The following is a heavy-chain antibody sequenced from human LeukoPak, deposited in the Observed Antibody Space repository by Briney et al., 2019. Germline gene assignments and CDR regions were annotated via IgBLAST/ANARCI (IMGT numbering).Heavy chain of an antibody. CDR3: AQLITAAGSGN. CDR1: GFTFSSYG. V-gene: IGHV3-30*02. J-gene: IGHJ4*02. D-gene: IGHD6-13*01. Sequence: GGSLRLSCAASGFTFSSYGMHWVRQAPGKGLEWVALIWYDGSEKYYADSVKGRFTISRDNSKNTLYLQMNSLRGEDTAVYYCAQLITAAGSGNWGQGTLVTVSS. CDR2: IWYDGSEK.